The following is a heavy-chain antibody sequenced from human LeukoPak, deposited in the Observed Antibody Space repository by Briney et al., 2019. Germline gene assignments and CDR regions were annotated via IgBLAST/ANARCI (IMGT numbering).Heavy chain of an antibody. V-gene: IGHV1-46*01. J-gene: IGHJ4*02. D-gene: IGHD4-17*01. Sequence: ASVKVSCKASGYTFASYYMHWVRQAPGQGLEWMGIINPSGGSTSYAQKFQGRVTMTRDTSTSTVYMELSSLRSEDTAVYYCARDQTVTTPGDYWGQGTLVTVSS. CDR3: ARDQTVTTPGDY. CDR2: INPSGGST. CDR1: GYTFASYY.